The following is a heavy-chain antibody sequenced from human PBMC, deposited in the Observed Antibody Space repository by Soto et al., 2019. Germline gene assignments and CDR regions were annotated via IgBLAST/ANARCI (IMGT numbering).Heavy chain of an antibody. V-gene: IGHV1-46*03. CDR3: ARVRGAQVDVFVI. Sequence: ASVKVSCKASGYTFTSYYIHWVRQAPGQGLEWMGIINPSGGSTSYAQKFQGRVTVTRDTSTSTVYMELSSLRSEDTAVYYCARVRGAQVDVFVIWGQGKMVTVSS. CDR1: GYTFTSYY. J-gene: IGHJ3*02. CDR2: INPSGGST.